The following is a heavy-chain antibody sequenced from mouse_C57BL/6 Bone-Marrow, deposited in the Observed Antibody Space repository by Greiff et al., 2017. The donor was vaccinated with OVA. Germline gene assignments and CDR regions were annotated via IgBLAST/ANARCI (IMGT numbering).Heavy chain of an antibody. CDR1: GYTFTSYW. CDR3: ARSGCDPPFSD. Sequence: VQLQQSGAELVKPGASVKMSCKASGYTFTSYWITWVKQRPGQGLEWIGYIYPGSGSTNYNEKFKSKATLTVDTSSSTAYMQLSSLTSEASAVYYSARSGCDPPFSDWGPGTLVSVAA. J-gene: IGHJ3*01. D-gene: IGHD2-2*01. CDR2: IYPGSGST. V-gene: IGHV1-55*01.